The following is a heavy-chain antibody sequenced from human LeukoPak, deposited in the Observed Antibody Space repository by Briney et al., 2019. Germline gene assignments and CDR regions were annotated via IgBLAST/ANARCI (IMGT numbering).Heavy chain of an antibody. Sequence: GSLRLSCAASGFTFSSYAMSWVRQAPGKGLEWVSAISGSGGSTYYADSVKGRFTISRDNSKNTLYLQMNSLRAEDTAVYYCAKDKDIVVVPAVLPPSYGMDVWGQGTTVTVSS. J-gene: IGHJ6*02. D-gene: IGHD2-2*01. CDR2: ISGSGGST. CDR1: GFTFSSYA. V-gene: IGHV3-23*01. CDR3: AKDKDIVVVPAVLPPSYGMDV.